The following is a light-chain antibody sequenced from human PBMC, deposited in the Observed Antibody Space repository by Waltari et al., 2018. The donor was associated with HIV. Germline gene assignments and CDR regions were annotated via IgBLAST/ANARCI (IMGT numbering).Light chain of an antibody. J-gene: IGLJ3*02. CDR1: SSNLGSNY. V-gene: IGLV1-47*01. Sequence: QPVLTQPPSVSGTPGQRVSISCSGSSSNLGSNYVYWYQQLPGTAPKLLIYRNNQRPSGVPDRFSGSKSGTSASLAISGLRSEDEADYYCAAWDDSLSGPWVFGGGTKLTVL. CDR3: AAWDDSLSGPWV. CDR2: RNN.